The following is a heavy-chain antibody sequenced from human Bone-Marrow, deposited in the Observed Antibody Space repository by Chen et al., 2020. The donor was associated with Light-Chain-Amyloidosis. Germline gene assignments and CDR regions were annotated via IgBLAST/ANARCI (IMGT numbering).Heavy chain of an antibody. CDR1: GYTFTNHY. D-gene: IGHD4-17*01. V-gene: IGHV1-46*01. Sequence: VKVSCKASGYTFTNHYIHWVRQAPGQGREWMGIINPDGGSTSYAQKFQGRVTMTRDTSATSVYMELSSLRSDDTAVYYCARGRRTVPTQYFDYWGPRTPVP. CDR3: ARGRRTVPTQYFDY. CDR2: INPDGGST. J-gene: IGHJ4*02.